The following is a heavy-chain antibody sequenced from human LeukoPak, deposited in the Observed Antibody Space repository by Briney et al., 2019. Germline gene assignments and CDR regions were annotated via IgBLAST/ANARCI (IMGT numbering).Heavy chain of an antibody. CDR1: GFTFSSYS. V-gene: IGHV3-21*01. CDR3: ARDINSYYDFWSGNSSWFDP. CDR2: ISSSSSYI. D-gene: IGHD3-3*01. J-gene: IGHJ5*02. Sequence: PGGSLRLSCAASGFTFSSYSMNWVRQAPGKGLEWVSSISSSSSYIYYADSVKGRFTISRDNAKNSLYLQMNSLRAEDTAVHYCARDINSYYDFWSGNSSWFDPWGQGTLVTVSS.